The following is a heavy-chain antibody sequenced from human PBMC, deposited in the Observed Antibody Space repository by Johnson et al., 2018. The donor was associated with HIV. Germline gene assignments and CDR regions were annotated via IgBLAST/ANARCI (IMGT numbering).Heavy chain of an antibody. V-gene: IGHV3-11*04. CDR3: ARYHYYDSRLNDAFDI. J-gene: IGHJ3*02. CDR1: GFRFSDYY. CDR2: MSSSGSTI. Sequence: QVQLVESGGGLVKPGGSLRLSCAASGFRFSDYYMSWIRQAPGKGLEWISYMSSSGSTIYHAESVKGRFTISRDNAKNSLYLQMNSLRAEDTAVYYCARYHYYDSRLNDAFDIWGQGTMVTVSS. D-gene: IGHD3-22*01.